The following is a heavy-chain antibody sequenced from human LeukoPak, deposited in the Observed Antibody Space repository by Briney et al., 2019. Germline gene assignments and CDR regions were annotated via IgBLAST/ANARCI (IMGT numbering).Heavy chain of an antibody. V-gene: IGHV4-38-2*02. CDR1: GYSISSGYC. J-gene: IGHJ3*02. CDR3: ARGDQYNWNYVRYDAFDI. CDR2: IYHSGST. Sequence: SETLSLTCTVSGYSISSGYCWGWIRQPPGKGLEWIGSIYHSGSTYYNPSLKSRVTISVDTSKNQFSLKLSSVTAADTAVYYCARGDQYNWNYVRYDAFDIWGQGTMVIVSA. D-gene: IGHD1-7*01.